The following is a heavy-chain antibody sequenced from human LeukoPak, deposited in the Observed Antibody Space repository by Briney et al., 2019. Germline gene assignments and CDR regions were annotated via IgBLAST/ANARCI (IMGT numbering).Heavy chain of an antibody. CDR3: ARGSIAVAGNHYFDY. D-gene: IGHD6-19*01. V-gene: IGHV3-23*01. CDR1: GFTFSAYA. J-gene: IGHJ4*02. CDR2: ISGSAGST. Sequence: GGSLRLSCAASGFTFSAYAMSWVRQVPGKGLDWVASISGSAGSTNYADSVKGRFTISRDNSRNTLDLQMSSLRAEDSAIYYCARGSIAVAGNHYFDYWSQGTLVTASS.